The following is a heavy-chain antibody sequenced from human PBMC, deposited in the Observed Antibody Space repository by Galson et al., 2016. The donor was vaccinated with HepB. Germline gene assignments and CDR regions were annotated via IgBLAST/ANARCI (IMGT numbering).Heavy chain of an antibody. Sequence: SETLSLTCAVYGGSFSSYYWNWIRQPPGKGLEWIGEINLSGNTNYNPSLKSRVSISLDTSKNQFSLRLGSVTAAETGVYYCARVQKGVVVTWFYYCVDVWGKGTTVTVSS. CDR2: INLSGNT. D-gene: IGHD2-21*02. V-gene: IGHV4-34*01. CDR1: GGSFSSYY. CDR3: ARVQKGVVVTWFYYCVDV. J-gene: IGHJ6*03.